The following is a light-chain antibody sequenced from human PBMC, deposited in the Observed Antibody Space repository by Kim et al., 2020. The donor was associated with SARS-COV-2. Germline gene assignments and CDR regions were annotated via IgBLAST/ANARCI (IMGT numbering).Light chain of an antibody. V-gene: IGLV3-19*01. J-gene: IGLJ2*01. Sequence: SSELTQDPAVSVALGQTVRITCQGDSLRNSYASWYQRKPGQAPVVVIYGKNNRLSGIPDRFSGSTSGSTASLIITGAQAEDEADYYCNSRDSSTNHLVFGGGTQLTVL. CDR1: SLRNSY. CDR2: GKN. CDR3: NSRDSSTNHLV.